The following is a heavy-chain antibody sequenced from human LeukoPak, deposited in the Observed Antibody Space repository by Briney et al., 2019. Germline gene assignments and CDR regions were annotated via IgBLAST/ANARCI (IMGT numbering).Heavy chain of an antibody. CDR2: IYYSGSS. D-gene: IGHD2/OR15-2a*01. CDR3: ARLMNIAAADY. Sequence: PSETLSLTCTVSGGSISSYYWSWIRQPPGKGLEWIGYIYYSGSSNYNPSLKSRVTISVDPSKNQFSLKLTSVTAADSAVYYCARLMNIAAADYWGQGTLVTVSS. J-gene: IGHJ4*02. V-gene: IGHV4-59*08. CDR1: GGSISSYY.